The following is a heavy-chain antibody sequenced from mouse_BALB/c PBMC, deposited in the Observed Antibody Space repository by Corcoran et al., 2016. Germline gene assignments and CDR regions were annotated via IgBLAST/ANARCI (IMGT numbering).Heavy chain of an antibody. J-gene: IGHJ4*01. CDR3: ARGYYYARDY. CDR2: INTYTGEP. Sequence: QIQLVQSGPELKKPGETVKISCKASGYTFTNYGMNWVKQAPGKGLKWMGWINTYTGEPTYADDFKGRFAFSLETSASTAYLQINNLKNEDMATYGCARGYYYARDYWGQGTSVTVSS. V-gene: IGHV9-1*02. CDR1: GYTFTNYG.